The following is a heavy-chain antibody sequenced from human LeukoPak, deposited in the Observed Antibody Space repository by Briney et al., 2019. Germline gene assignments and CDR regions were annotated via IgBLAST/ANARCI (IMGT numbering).Heavy chain of an antibody. CDR2: IYYSGST. CDR1: GGSISSYY. D-gene: IGHD3-22*01. V-gene: IGHV4-59*01. Sequence: SETLSLTCTVSGGSISSYYWSWIRQPPGKGLEWIGYIYYSGSTNYNPSLKSRVTISVDTSKNQFSLKLSSVTAADTAVYYCAGSITMIVAGCFDYWGQGTLVTVSS. CDR3: AGSITMIVAGCFDY. J-gene: IGHJ4*02.